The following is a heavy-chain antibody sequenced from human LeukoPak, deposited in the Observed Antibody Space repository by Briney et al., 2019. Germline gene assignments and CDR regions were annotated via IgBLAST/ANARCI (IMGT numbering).Heavy chain of an antibody. CDR1: GFTFSSYG. Sequence: GGSLRLSCAASGFTFSSYGMHWVRQAPGKGLEWVAFIRYDGSNKYYADSVKGRFTISRDNSKNTLYLQMNSLRAEDTAVYYCARWALYNSVAKTNPGFDYWGQGTLVTVSS. J-gene: IGHJ4*02. CDR2: IRYDGSNK. CDR3: ARWALYNSVAKTNPGFDY. V-gene: IGHV3-30*02. D-gene: IGHD6-19*01.